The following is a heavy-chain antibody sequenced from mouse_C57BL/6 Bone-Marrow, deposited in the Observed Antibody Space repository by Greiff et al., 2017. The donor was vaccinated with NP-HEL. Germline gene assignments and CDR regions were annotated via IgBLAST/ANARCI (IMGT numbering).Heavy chain of an antibody. D-gene: IGHD2-2*01. CDR2: ISSSGST. CDR1: GYSITSDY. CDR3: ARSPLWLRRNYYAMDY. V-gene: IGHV3-8*01. Sequence: EVKLVESGPGLAKPSQTLSLTCSVTGYSITSDYWNWIRKFPGNKLEYMGYISSSGSTYYNPSLKSRIPITRDTSTNQYYLQLNSVTTEDTATYYCARSPLWLRRNYYAMDYWGQGTSVTVSS. J-gene: IGHJ4*01.